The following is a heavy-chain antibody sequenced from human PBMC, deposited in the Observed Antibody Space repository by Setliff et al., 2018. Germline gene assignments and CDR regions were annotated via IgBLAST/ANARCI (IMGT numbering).Heavy chain of an antibody. Sequence: GASVKVSCKTSGFMFSTYGLSWVRQAPGQGPEWIGCISGFTGDTKYAPKFQDRVILTIDESSTTAYMELTSLTSDDTALYYCVRGQGPRTVVAIPFDHWGQGTLVTVSS. V-gene: IGHV1-18*01. J-gene: IGHJ4*02. D-gene: IGHD3-22*01. CDR3: VRGQGPRTVVAIPFDH. CDR1: GFMFSTYG. CDR2: ISGFTGDT.